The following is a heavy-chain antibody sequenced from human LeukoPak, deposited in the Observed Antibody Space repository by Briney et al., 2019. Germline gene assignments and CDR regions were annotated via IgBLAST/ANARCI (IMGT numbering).Heavy chain of an antibody. V-gene: IGHV1-2*06. CDR2: INPNSGGT. D-gene: IGHD6-6*01. CDR1: GYTFTGYY. CDR3: ARGSIAVPSDY. Sequence: ASVKVSCKTSGYTFTGYYMHWVRQAPGQGREWMGRINPNSGGTNYAQKFQGRVTMTRDTSISTAYMELSRLRSDDTAVYYCARGSIAVPSDYWGQGTLVTVSS. J-gene: IGHJ4*02.